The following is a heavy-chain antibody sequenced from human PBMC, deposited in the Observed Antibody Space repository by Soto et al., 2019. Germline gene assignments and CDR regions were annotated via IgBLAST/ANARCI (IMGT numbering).Heavy chain of an antibody. CDR3: ARLKGYYDRSGYYFDY. V-gene: IGHV4-39*01. D-gene: IGHD3-22*01. J-gene: IGHJ4*02. CDR1: GGSISSSSYY. Sequence: PSETLSLTCTVSGGSISSSSYYWGWIRQPPGKGLEWIGSIYYSGNTYYKPSLKSRVTISVDTSKNQFSLKLSSVTAADTAVYYCARLKGYYDRSGYYFDYWGQGTRVTVSS. CDR2: IYYSGNT.